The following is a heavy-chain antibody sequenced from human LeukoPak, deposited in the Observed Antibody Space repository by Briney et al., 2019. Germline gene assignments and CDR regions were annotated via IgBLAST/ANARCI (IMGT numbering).Heavy chain of an antibody. CDR1: GFTFSSYS. Sequence: GRSLRLSCAASGFTFSSYSMHWVRQAPGKGLEWVAVISYDGSNKYYADSVKGRFTISRDNSKNTLYLQMNSLRAEDTAVYYRARDLPPYSGYSFYAFDIWGQGTMVTVSS. J-gene: IGHJ3*02. V-gene: IGHV3-30*03. CDR3: ARDLPPYSGYSFYAFDI. D-gene: IGHD5-12*01. CDR2: ISYDGSNK.